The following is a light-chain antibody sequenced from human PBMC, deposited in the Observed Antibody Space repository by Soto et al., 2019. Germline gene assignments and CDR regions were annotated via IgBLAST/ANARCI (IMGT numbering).Light chain of an antibody. J-gene: IGLJ2*01. CDR1: SSDVGGYHY. CDR2: DVS. Sequence: QSALTQPASVSGSPGQSITISCTGTSSDVGGYHYVSWFQQYPGKAPKLMIYDVSNRPSGVSNRFSGSKSGNTASLTISGLQAEDEAHYYCSSYTGSSTLVFGGGTQLTVL. CDR3: SSYTGSSTLV. V-gene: IGLV2-14*01.